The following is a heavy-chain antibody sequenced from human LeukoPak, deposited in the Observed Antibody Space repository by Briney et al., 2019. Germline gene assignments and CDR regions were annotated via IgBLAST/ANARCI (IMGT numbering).Heavy chain of an antibody. CDR3: AIPSESYYYGMDV. CDR1: GFTVSSNY. Sequence: GGSLRLSCAASGFTVSSNYMSWVRQARGKGLEWVSVIYSGGSTYYADSVKGRFTISRDNSKNTLYLQMNSLRAEDTAVYYCAIPSESYYYGMDVWGQGTTVTVSS. CDR2: IYSGGST. J-gene: IGHJ6*02. V-gene: IGHV3-53*01.